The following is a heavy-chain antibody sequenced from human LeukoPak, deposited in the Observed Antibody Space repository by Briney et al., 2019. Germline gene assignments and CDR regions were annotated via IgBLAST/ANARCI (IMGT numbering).Heavy chain of an antibody. V-gene: IGHV4-34*01. J-gene: IGHJ6*02. CDR2: INHSGST. CDR1: GGSFSGYY. Sequence: SETLSLTCAVYGGSFSGYYWSWIRQPPGKGLEWIGEINHSGSTNYNPSLKSRVTISVDTSKNQFSLKLSSVTAADTAVYYCATNDYGDYDYGMDVWGQGTTVTVSS. D-gene: IGHD4-17*01. CDR3: ATNDYGDYDYGMDV.